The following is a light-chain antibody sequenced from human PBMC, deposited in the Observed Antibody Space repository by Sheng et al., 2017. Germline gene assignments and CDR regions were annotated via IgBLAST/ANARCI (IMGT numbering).Light chain of an antibody. CDR3: SSYTSSSAVV. J-gene: IGLJ2*01. V-gene: IGLV2-14*02. Sequence: QSALTQPASVSGSPGQSITISCTGVGTYKFVSWYQQPPGKAPKLMIYDVSNRPSGVSNRFSGSKSGNTASLTISGLQAEDEADYYCSSYTSSSAVVFGGGTKLTVL. CDR1: VGTYKF. CDR2: DVS.